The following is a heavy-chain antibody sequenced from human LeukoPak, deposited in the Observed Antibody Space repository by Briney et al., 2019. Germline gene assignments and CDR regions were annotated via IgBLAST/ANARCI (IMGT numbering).Heavy chain of an antibody. CDR1: GGSISSSSYY. J-gene: IGHJ4*02. D-gene: IGHD3-10*01. CDR2: IYYSGST. Sequence: PSETLSLTCTVSGGSISSSSYYWGWIRQPPGKGLEWIGSIYYSGSTYYNPSLKSRVTISVDTSKNQFSLKLSSVTAADTAVYYCARHPIYGSGSYYFDYWGQGTLVTVSS. CDR3: ARHPIYGSGSYYFDY. V-gene: IGHV4-39*01.